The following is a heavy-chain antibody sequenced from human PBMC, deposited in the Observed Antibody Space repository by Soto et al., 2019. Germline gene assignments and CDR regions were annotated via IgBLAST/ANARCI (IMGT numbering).Heavy chain of an antibody. D-gene: IGHD5-18*01. Sequence: SETLSLTCAVSGGSISSSNWWSWVRQPPGKGLEWIGEIYHSGSTNYNPSLKSRVTISVDTSKNQFSLKLSSVTAADTAVYYCARGQRYSSVYYFDYWGQGTLVTVSS. V-gene: IGHV4-4*02. CDR1: GGSISSSNW. CDR2: IYHSGST. CDR3: ARGQRYSSVYYFDY. J-gene: IGHJ4*02.